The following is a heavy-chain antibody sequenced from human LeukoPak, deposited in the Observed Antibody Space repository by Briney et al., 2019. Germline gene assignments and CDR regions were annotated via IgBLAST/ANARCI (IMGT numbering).Heavy chain of an antibody. CDR2: IRYDGSNK. CDR3: ARLDRETYCSSTSCYVY. V-gene: IGHV3-30*02. D-gene: IGHD2-2*01. CDR1: GFTFSSYG. J-gene: IGHJ4*02. Sequence: GGSLRLSCAASGFTFSSYGMHGVRQAPGKGLEWVAFIRYDGSNKYYADSVKGRFTISRDNSKNTLYLQMNSLRAEDTAVYYCARLDRETYCSSTSCYVYWGRGTLVTVSS.